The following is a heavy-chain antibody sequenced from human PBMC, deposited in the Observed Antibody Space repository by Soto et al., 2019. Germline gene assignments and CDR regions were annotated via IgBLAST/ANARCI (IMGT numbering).Heavy chain of an antibody. CDR2: FDPEGGEA. J-gene: IGHJ6*02. CDR1: GHTLTEFS. V-gene: IGHV1-24*01. CDR3: ARGDLVTGYSLDYYDMDV. Sequence: ASVKVSCKISGHTLTEFSIHWVRQAPGKGLEWMGGFDPEGGEAIYAQKWHGRVTMTADTSTSTAYMELRSLRSDDTAVYYCARGDLVTGYSLDYYDMDVWGQGTTVTVSS. D-gene: IGHD3-9*01.